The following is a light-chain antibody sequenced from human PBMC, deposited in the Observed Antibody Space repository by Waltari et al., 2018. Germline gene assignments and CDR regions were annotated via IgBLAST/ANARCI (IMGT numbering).Light chain of an antibody. V-gene: IGLV2-23*02. CDR3: CSYAGRNIWV. J-gene: IGLJ3*02. Sequence: QSALTQPASVSGSPGQSITIPCTGTSSDVGFYNLVSWYQQHPDKAPKPMFYEVIERPSGVSNRFSVSKSGNTASLTISGLQAEDEADYYCCSYAGRNIWVCGGGTKLTVL. CDR1: SSDVGFYNL. CDR2: EVI.